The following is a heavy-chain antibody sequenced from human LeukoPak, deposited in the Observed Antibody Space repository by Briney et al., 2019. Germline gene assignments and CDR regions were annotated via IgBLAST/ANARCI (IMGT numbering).Heavy chain of an antibody. CDR3: ARRSVAGGEKFDY. V-gene: IGHV4-34*01. Sequence: PSETLSLTCAVYGGSFSGYYWSWIRQPPGKGLEWIGEINHSGSTNYNPSLKSRVTISVDTSKNQFSLKLSSVTAADTAVYYCARRSVAGGEKFDYWGQGTLVTVSS. J-gene: IGHJ4*02. D-gene: IGHD3-16*01. CDR2: INHSGST. CDR1: GGSFSGYY.